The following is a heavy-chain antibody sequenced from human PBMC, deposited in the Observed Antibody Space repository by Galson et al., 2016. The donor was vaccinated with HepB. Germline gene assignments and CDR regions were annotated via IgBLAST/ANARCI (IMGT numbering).Heavy chain of an antibody. CDR3: ARQYRGGPSDY. CDR2: IFHSGRV. V-gene: IGHV4-4*02. D-gene: IGHD6-25*01. CDR1: GGSISCSDW. Sequence: SETLSLTCAVSGGSISCSDWWSWVRQPPGQGLDWIGQIFHSGRVNYTPSLASRVTISIDPSNNYFSLRLTSVTAADTALYYCARQYRGGPSDYWGQGTLVIVSS. J-gene: IGHJ4*02.